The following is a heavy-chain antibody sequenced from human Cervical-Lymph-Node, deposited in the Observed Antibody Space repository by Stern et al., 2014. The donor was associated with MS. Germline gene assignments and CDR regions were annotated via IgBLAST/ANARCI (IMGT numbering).Heavy chain of an antibody. D-gene: IGHD6-13*01. CDR2: IYDSGST. CDR3: ARDDRGSSWYRFDF. V-gene: IGHV4-31*03. J-gene: IGHJ4*02. Sequence: QVQLQESGPGVAKPSQTLSLTCTVSGGSISTDGYYWTWIRQHPEKGLEWIGYIYDSGSTYSTPSLKSRVTMSLDTSKNQFSLNLSSVTAADTAIYYCARDDRGSSWYRFDFWGQGTLVTVSS. CDR1: GGSISTDGYY.